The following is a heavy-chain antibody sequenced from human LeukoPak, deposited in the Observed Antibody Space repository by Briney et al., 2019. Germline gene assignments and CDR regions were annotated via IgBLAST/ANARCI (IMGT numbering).Heavy chain of an antibody. CDR3: AKSLFTSATGTGRAFHI. J-gene: IGHJ3*02. CDR2: ISASGDVT. CDR1: RFSFSTYP. Sequence: PGGSLRLSCAASRFSFSTYPMGWDRQAPGKGLEWVSGISASGDVTFHADPVKGRFTISRDNSKNTLYLQMTSLRAEDTAEYYCAKSLFTSATGTGRAFHIWGQGTMVTVSS. V-gene: IGHV3-23*01. D-gene: IGHD1-1*01.